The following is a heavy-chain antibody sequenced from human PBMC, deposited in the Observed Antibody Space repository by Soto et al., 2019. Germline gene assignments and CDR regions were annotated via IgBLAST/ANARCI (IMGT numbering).Heavy chain of an antibody. CDR1: GFPFRTSW. Sequence: EVQLVESGGGLVQPGGSLRLSFPPPGFPFRTSWMPWARQAPGKGRGWVPRFIGIGGTTSYADSLKGRFPNSRDNPKNTMDLQMNSLRAEDTAVDYCARGGRITIFGMGGNWNHRRATAFDIWGQGTMVTVSS. CDR3: ARGGRITIFGMGGNWNHRRATAFDI. J-gene: IGHJ3*02. D-gene: IGHD3-3*01. CDR2: FIGIGGTT. V-gene: IGHV3-74*01.